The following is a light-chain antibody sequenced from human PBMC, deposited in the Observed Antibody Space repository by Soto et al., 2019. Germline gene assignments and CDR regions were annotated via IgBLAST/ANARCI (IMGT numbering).Light chain of an antibody. CDR3: QVWDTSSDHWV. CDR2: YDD. CDR1: DIGSKS. J-gene: IGLJ3*02. V-gene: IGLV3-21*04. Sequence: SYELTQPPSVSVAPGKTARITCGGNDIGSKSVHWYQQKPGQAPVLVIYYDDDRPSGIPERFSGSNSGVTATLTISRVEAGDEADYYCQVWDTSSDHWVFGGGTQLTVL.